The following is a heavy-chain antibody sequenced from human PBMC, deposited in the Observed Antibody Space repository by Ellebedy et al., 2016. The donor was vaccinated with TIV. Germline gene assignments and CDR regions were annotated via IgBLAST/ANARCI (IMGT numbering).Heavy chain of an antibody. CDR1: GFTFSNYW. CDR2: ITENGGDK. J-gene: IGHJ4*02. D-gene: IGHD6-19*01. V-gene: IGHV3-7*01. CDR3: ARDPGIAEAGTVPPNIGFDL. Sequence: GESLKISCEVSGFTFSNYWMTCVRQAPGKGLEWVANITENGGDKYYVDSVKGRFTISRDNAKNSLYLQMNSLRAEDTAVYYCARDPGIAEAGTVPPNIGFDLWGQGTLVTVSS.